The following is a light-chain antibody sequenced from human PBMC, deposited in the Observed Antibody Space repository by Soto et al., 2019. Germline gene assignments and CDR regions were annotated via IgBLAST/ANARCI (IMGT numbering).Light chain of an antibody. J-gene: IGKJ1*01. V-gene: IGKV1-5*01. CDR3: QHHNSYSQT. CDR1: QSIRHY. CDR2: GAS. Sequence: DIQMTQSPPTLSASVGDRXXXXXXXSQSIRHYLAWYQQMPGKAPKLLIYGASTLQSGVPSRFSGSGSGTEFTLTISSLQPDDFGTYFCQHHNSYSQTFGQGRKVDIK.